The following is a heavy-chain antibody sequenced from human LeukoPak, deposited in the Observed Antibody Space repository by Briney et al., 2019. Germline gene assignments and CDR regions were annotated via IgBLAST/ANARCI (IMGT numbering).Heavy chain of an antibody. J-gene: IGHJ4*02. CDR2: IYTSGST. D-gene: IGHD3-22*01. CDR3: ARAFDYYDSSGYNFDY. CDR1: GGSISSDSYY. V-gene: IGHV4-61*02. Sequence: PSETLSLTCTVSGGSISSDSYYWSWIRQPAGKGLEWIGRIYTSGSTNYNPSLKSRVTISVDTSKNQLSLKLSSVTAADTAVYYCARAFDYYDSSGYNFDYWGQGTLVTVSS.